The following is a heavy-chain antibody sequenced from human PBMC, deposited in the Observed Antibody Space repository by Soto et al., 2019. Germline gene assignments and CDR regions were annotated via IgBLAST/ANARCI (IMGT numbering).Heavy chain of an antibody. V-gene: IGHV1-18*04. Sequence: ASVKVSCKASGYTFTSYGISWVRQAPGQGLEWMGWISANNSNTNYAQHLQGRTTMTTDTSTSTAYMELSSMRSDATAVYYCARDHCTNGACYWRVNCFDPWGPGTLVTVSS. J-gene: IGHJ5*02. CDR1: GYTFTSYG. D-gene: IGHD2-8*01. CDR2: ISANNSNT. CDR3: ARDHCTNGACYWRVNCFDP.